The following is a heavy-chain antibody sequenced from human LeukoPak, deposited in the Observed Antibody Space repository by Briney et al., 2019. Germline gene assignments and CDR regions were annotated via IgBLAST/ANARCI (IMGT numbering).Heavy chain of an antibody. V-gene: IGHV3-21*01. J-gene: IGHJ4*02. D-gene: IGHD1-26*01. CDR3: ARAARHQVGATNY. CDR1: GFTFSSYC. CDR2: ISSSSSYI. Sequence: GGSLRLSCAASGFTFSSYCMNWVRQAPGKGLEWVSSISSSSSYIYYADSVKGRFTISRDNAKNSLYLQMNSLRAEDTAVYYCARAARHQVGATNYWGQGTLVTVSS.